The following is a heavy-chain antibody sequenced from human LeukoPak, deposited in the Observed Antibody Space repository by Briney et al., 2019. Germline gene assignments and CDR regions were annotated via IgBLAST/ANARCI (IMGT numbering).Heavy chain of an antibody. Sequence: GGSLRLSCAASGFTVSSNYMSWVRQAPGKGLEWVSVIYSGGSTYYADSVKGRFTISRDNSKNTLYLQMNSLRAEDTAVFYCTTSPSFGSSWYTFNYWGQGTLVTVSS. V-gene: IGHV3-53*01. CDR3: TTSPSFGSSWYTFNY. CDR1: GFTVSSNY. D-gene: IGHD6-13*01. CDR2: IYSGGST. J-gene: IGHJ4*02.